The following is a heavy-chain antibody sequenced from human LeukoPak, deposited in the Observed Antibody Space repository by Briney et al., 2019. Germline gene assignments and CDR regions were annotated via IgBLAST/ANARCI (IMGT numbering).Heavy chain of an antibody. CDR1: GDSVSSNSAA. CDR3: ARRQRIAAAGTGYYYYYMDV. V-gene: IGHV6-1*01. CDR2: TYYRSKWYN. Sequence: SQTLSLTCALSGDSVSSNSAAWNWIRQSPSRGLEWLGRTYYRSKWYNDDAVSVKSPITINPDTSKNQFSLQLNSVTPEETAVYYCARRQRIAAAGTGYYYYYMDVWGKGTTVTVSS. J-gene: IGHJ6*03. D-gene: IGHD6-13*01.